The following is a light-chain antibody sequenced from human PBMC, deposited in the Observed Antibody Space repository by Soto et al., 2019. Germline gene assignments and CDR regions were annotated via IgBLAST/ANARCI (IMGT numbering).Light chain of an antibody. CDR3: SSYTSSSTLVV. CDR2: DVT. V-gene: IGLV2-14*01. J-gene: IGLJ2*01. Sequence: QSALTQPASVSGSPGQSITISCTGTSSDVGGYNYVSWYQQHPGKAPKLMIYDVTNRPSGVSNPFSGSTSGNTASLTISGLQAEDEADYYCSSYTSSSTLVVFGGGTKVTVL. CDR1: SSDVGGYNY.